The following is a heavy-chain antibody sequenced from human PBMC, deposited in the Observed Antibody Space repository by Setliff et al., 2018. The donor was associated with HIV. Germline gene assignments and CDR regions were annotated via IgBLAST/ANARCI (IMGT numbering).Heavy chain of an antibody. J-gene: IGHJ6*03. D-gene: IGHD2-2*01. CDR3: VRGYCSSTTCYDDYYYMDV. CDR2: IHYSGIT. Sequence: TSETLSLTCTVSRDSINGHWWSWIRQPPGKGLEWTGSIHYSGITHYNPSLKSRLTMSVDTSKNQVSLKLTSVTAADTAVYYCVRGYCSSTTCYDDYYYMDVWGKGSTVTVSS. V-gene: IGHV4-59*11. CDR1: RDSINGHW.